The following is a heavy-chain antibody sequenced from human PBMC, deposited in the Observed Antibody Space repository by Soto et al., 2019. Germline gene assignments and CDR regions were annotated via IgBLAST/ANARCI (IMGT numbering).Heavy chain of an antibody. J-gene: IGHJ4*02. CDR1: GYTFASYA. CDR2: ISAYNGNT. V-gene: IGHV1-18*01. CDR3: ARDPPPPEY. D-gene: IGHD2-2*01. Sequence: AASVKVSCKASGYTFASYAISWMRQAPGQGLEWMGWISAYNGNTNYAQKLQGRVTMTTDTSTSTAYMELRSLRSDDKAVYYCARDPPPPEYWGQGTLVTVSS.